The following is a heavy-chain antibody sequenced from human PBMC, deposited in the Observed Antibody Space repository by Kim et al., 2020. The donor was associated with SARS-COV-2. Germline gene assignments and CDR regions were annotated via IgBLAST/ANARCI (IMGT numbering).Heavy chain of an antibody. D-gene: IGHD6-13*01. CDR3: AHRRGGSSWYGTRFDY. CDR1: GGTFSSYA. J-gene: IGHJ4*02. Sequence: SVKVSCKASGGTFSSYAISWVRQAPGQGLEWMGRIIPILGIANYAQKFQGRVTITADKSTSTAYMELSSLRSEDTAGYYCAHRRGGSSWYGTRFDYWGQGTLVTVSS. CDR2: IIPILGIA. V-gene: IGHV1-69*04.